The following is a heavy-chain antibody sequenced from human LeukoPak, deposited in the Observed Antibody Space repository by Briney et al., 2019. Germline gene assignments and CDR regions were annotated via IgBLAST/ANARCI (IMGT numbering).Heavy chain of an antibody. Sequence: SETLSLTCTVSGGSISSGDYYWSWIRQPPGKGLEWIGYIYYSGSTNYNPSLKSRVTMSVDSSENQFSLKLTSATAADTAVYYCARDRPYGSSWYDYYFDYWGQGTLVTVSS. J-gene: IGHJ4*02. CDR1: GGSISSGDYY. CDR3: ARDRPYGSSWYDYYFDY. V-gene: IGHV4-61*08. CDR2: IYYSGST. D-gene: IGHD6-13*01.